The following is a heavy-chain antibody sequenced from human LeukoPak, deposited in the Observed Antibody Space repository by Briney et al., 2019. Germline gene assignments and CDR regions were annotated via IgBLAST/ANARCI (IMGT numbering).Heavy chain of an antibody. Sequence: ASXXVSCKASGGTFISYAISWVRQAPGQGLEWMGRIIPIFGTANYAQMFQARVTLTTDESTSTAYMELSSLRSEDTAVYYCAREDYDFWSGYHLPTAGLDYWGQGTLVTVSS. V-gene: IGHV1-69*05. D-gene: IGHD3-3*01. J-gene: IGHJ4*02. CDR3: AREDYDFWSGYHLPTAGLDY. CDR1: GGTFISYA. CDR2: IIPIFGTA.